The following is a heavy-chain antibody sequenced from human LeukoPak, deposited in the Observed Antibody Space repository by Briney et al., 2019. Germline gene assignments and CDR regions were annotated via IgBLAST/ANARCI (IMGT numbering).Heavy chain of an antibody. CDR3: ARVQYYDYVWGSYRSRNFDY. V-gene: IGHV4-34*01. Sequence: SETLSLTCAVYGGSFSGYYWSWIRQPPGKGLEWIGEINHSGSTNYSPSLKSRVTISVDTSKNQFSLKLSSVTAADTAVYYCARVQYYDYVWGSYRSRNFDYWGQGTLVTVSS. D-gene: IGHD3-16*02. J-gene: IGHJ4*02. CDR1: GGSFSGYY. CDR2: INHSGST.